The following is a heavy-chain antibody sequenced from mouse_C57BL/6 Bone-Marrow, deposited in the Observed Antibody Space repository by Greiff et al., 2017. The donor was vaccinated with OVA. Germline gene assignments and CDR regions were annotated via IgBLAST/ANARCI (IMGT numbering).Heavy chain of an antibody. CDR2: IYPGDGDT. D-gene: IGHD2-4*01. V-gene: IGHV1-82*01. CDR1: GYAFSSSW. CDR3: ARYDYDGYYFDY. J-gene: IGHJ2*01. Sequence: QAQLQQSGPELVKPGASVKISCKASGYAFSSSWMNWVKQRPGKGLEWIGRIYPGDGDTNYNGKFKGKATLTADKSSSTAYMQLSSLTSEDSAVYFCARYDYDGYYFDYWGQGTTLTVSS.